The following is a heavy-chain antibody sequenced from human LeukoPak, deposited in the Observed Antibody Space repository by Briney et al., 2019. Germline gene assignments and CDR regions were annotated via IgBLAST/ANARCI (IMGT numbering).Heavy chain of an antibody. J-gene: IGHJ4*02. D-gene: IGHD2-15*01. Sequence: SETLSLTCTVSGGSISSYYWSWIRQPPGKGLEWIGYIYYSGSTNYNPSLKSRVTISVDTSKNQFSLKLSSVTAADTAVYYCASRYCSGGSCHFDYWGQGTLVTVSS. CDR1: GGSISSYY. CDR3: ASRYCSGGSCHFDY. V-gene: IGHV4-59*01. CDR2: IYYSGST.